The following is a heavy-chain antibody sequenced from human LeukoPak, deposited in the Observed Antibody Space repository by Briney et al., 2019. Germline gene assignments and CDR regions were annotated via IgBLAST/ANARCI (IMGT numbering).Heavy chain of an antibody. Sequence: PGGSLRLSCAASGFTFSSYAMSWVRQAPGKGLEWVSAISGSGGSTYYADSVKGRFTISRDNSKNALYLQMHSLRAEDTAVYFCAKDLSGFLEWLDAFDIWGQGTMVTVSS. CDR3: AKDLSGFLEWLDAFDI. V-gene: IGHV3-23*01. J-gene: IGHJ3*02. CDR1: GFTFSSYA. CDR2: ISGSGGST. D-gene: IGHD3-3*01.